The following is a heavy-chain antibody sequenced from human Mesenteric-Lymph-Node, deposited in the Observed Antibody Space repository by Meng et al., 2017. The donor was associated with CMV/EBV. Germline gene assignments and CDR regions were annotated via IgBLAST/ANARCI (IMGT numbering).Heavy chain of an antibody. CDR1: GSSISGSFYY. CDR3: ATSENSSSWPYYYYYGMDV. D-gene: IGHD6-13*01. Sequence: SETLSLTCTVSGSSISGSFYYWGWIRQPPGKGLEWIGSIYYSGSTYYNPSLKSRVTISVDTSKNQFSLKLSSVTAADTAVYYCATSENSSSWPYYYYYGMDVWGQGTTVTVSS. CDR2: IYYSGST. V-gene: IGHV4-39*07. J-gene: IGHJ6*02.